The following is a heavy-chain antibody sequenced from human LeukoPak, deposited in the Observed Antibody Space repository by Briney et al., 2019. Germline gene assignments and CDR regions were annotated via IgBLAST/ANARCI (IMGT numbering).Heavy chain of an antibody. J-gene: IGHJ4*02. CDR2: IFCGGST. V-gene: IGHV3-53*01. D-gene: IGHD6-13*01. CDR1: GFSSSSYA. CDR3: AREGIAAANDY. Sequence: GGSLRLSCAASGFSSSSYAMSWVRQAPGKGLEWVSVIFCGGSTYYADSVKGRFTISRDNSKNTLYLQMNSLRAEDAAVYYCAREGIAAANDYWGQGTLVTVSS.